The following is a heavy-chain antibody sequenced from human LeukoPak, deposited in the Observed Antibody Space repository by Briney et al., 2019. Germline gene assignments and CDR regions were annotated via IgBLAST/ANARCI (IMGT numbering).Heavy chain of an antibody. CDR1: GFTFSYYA. D-gene: IGHD2-2*01. Sequence: GGSLRLSCAASGFTFSYYAMSWVRQAPGKGLEWVGRVKSISESGTTDYAATVKGRFSISRDDSKNILYLQMNSLKSEDTAVYYCTTDCNETGCYGDGAFDVWGQGAKVTVSS. CDR2: VKSISESGTT. V-gene: IGHV3-15*01. CDR3: TTDCNETGCYGDGAFDV. J-gene: IGHJ3*01.